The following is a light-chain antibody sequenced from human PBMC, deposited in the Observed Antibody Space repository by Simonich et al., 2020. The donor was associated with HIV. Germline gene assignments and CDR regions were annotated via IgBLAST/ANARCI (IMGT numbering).Light chain of an antibody. J-gene: IGKJ2*01. CDR1: QSVLYSSNNKNY. CDR3: QQYFRTPLD. V-gene: IGKV4-1*01. CDR2: WAS. Sequence: DIVMTQSPDSLAVSLGERATINCKSSQSVLYSSNNKNYLSWYQQKTGQPPKLLIYWASTRESGVPDRFSGSGSETDFTLTISSLQAEDVAVYYCQQYFRTPLDFGQGTKLEIK.